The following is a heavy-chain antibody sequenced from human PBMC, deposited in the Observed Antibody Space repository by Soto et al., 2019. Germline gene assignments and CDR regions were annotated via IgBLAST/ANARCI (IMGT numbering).Heavy chain of an antibody. CDR2: IWYDGSNK. Sequence: QVQLVESGGGLVKPGGSLRLSCAASGFTFSSYGMHWVRQAPGKGLEWVAVIWYDGSNKYYADSVKGRFTISRDNSKNTLYLQMNSLRAEDTAVYYCARDYKWAGTTFGVRSGSGFDPWGQGTLVTVSS. J-gene: IGHJ5*02. CDR1: GFTFSSYG. CDR3: ARDYKWAGTTFGVRSGSGFDP. D-gene: IGHD3-16*01. V-gene: IGHV3-33*01.